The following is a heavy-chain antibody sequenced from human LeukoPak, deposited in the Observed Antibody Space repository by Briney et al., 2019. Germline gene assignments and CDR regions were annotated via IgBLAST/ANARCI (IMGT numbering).Heavy chain of an antibody. D-gene: IGHD6-6*01. CDR3: ARDVRPDY. CDR1: GFTFSSYW. V-gene: IGHV3-7*04. Sequence: GGSLRLSCAASGFTFSSYWMSWVRQAPGEGLEWVANIKQDGTEKYYMDSVKGRFSISRDNAKNSLYLLMNALRAEDTAVYYCARDVRPDYWGQGTLVTVST. J-gene: IGHJ4*02. CDR2: IKQDGTEK.